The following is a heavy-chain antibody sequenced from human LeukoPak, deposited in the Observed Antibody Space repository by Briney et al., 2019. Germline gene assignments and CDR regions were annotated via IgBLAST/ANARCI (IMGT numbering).Heavy chain of an antibody. CDR2: IIPIFGTA. Sequence: SVKVSCKASGYTFTSYDINWVRQATGQGLEWMGGIIPIFGTANYAQKFQGRVTITADESTSTAYMELSSLRSEDTAVYYCARGDKNWNPRPSPYYFDYWGQGTLVTVSS. D-gene: IGHD1-1*01. CDR3: ARGDKNWNPRPSPYYFDY. V-gene: IGHV1-69*13. CDR1: GYTFTSYD. J-gene: IGHJ4*02.